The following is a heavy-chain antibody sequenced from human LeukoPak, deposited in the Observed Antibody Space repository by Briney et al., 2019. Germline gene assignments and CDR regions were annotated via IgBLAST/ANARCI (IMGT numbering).Heavy chain of an antibody. CDR2: IYYSGST. CDR1: GGSISSYY. CDR3: ARVRYYYDSSGYYFYYFDY. Sequence: SETLSLTCTVSGGSISSYYWSWIRQPPGKGLEWIGYIYYSGSTNYNPSLKSRVTISVDTSKNQSSLKLSSVTAADTAVYYCARVRYYYDSSGYYFYYFDYWGQGTLVTVSS. V-gene: IGHV4-59*01. J-gene: IGHJ4*02. D-gene: IGHD3-22*01.